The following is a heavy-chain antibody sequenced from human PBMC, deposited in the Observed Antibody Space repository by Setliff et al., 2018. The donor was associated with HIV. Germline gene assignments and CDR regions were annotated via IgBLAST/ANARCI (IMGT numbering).Heavy chain of an antibody. V-gene: IGHV4-34*01. CDR1: GGSFSDYY. Sequence: PSETLSLTFAVYGGSFSDYYWSWIRQPPGKGLEWIGEINHSGSTNYNPSLKRRVTISVDTSKNQFSLKLNSVTAADTAVYYCARVRLELRQYWFDSWGQGSQVTVSS. CDR2: INHSGST. J-gene: IGHJ5*01. D-gene: IGHD1-7*01. CDR3: ARVRLELRQYWFDS.